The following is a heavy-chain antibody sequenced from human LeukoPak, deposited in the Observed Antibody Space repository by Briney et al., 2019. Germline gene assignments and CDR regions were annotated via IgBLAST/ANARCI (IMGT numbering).Heavy chain of an antibody. J-gene: IGHJ4*02. CDR1: GYTFTSYG. Sequence: GASVKVSCKASGYTFTSYGISWVRQAPGQGLEWMGIINPSGGSTSYAQKFQGRVTMTRDMSTSTVYMELSSLRSEDTAVYYCAREGVFDWFMYYFDYWGQGTLVTVSS. CDR3: AREGVFDWFMYYFDY. D-gene: IGHD3-9*01. CDR2: INPSGGST. V-gene: IGHV1-46*01.